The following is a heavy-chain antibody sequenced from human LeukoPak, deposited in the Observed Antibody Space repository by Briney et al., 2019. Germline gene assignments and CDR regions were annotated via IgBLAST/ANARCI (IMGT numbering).Heavy chain of an antibody. D-gene: IGHD1-1*01. V-gene: IGHV3-21*01. CDR1: GFTFSSYT. CDR2: ISGSNSYI. Sequence: GGSLRLSCAASGFTFSSYTMHWIRQAPGKGLEWVSSISGSNSYIFYADSVKGRFTVSRDNAKDSLYLQMNSLRAEDTAVYYCAGALTTLTYEGYWGQGTLVTVS. J-gene: IGHJ4*02. CDR3: AGALTTLTYEGY.